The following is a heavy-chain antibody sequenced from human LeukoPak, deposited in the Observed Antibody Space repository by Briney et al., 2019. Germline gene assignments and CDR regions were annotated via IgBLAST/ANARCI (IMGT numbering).Heavy chain of an antibody. CDR3: AKDPYRWNSGMDV. V-gene: IGHV3-23*01. CDR2: VNGQGDTT. J-gene: IGHJ6*02. Sequence: GGSLRLSCVASGFTFSNYAMTWVRQAPGKGLEWVSVVNGQGDTTFYADSVKGRLTISRVNSKNTVYLQLNSLLAEDTAVYFCAKDPYRWNSGMDVWGQGTTVTVSS. CDR1: GFTFSNYA. D-gene: IGHD1-1*01.